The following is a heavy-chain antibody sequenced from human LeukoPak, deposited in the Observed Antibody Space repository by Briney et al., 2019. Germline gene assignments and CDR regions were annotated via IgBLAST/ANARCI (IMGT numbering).Heavy chain of an antibody. D-gene: IGHD2-2*01. J-gene: IGHJ4*02. CDR2: ISSSSSYI. V-gene: IGHV3-21*01. Sequence: GGSLRLSCAASGFTFSSYSMNWVRQAPGKGLEWVSSISSSSSYIYYADSVKGRFTISRDNAKNSLYLQMNSLRAEDTAVYYCARDLGSYCSSTSCPTDYWGQGTLVTVSS. CDR3: ARDLGSYCSSTSCPTDY. CDR1: GFTFSSYS.